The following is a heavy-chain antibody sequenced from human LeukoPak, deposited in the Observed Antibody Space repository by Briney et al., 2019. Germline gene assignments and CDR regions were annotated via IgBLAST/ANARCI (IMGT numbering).Heavy chain of an antibody. CDR3: AGEPTGLDDVFDS. D-gene: IGHD3-10*01. Sequence: SETLSLTCTVSGGSISSHYWSWIRQPPGKGLEWLGHIYYSGSTKYNPSLESRVTMSTDTSKNQFSLWLSSVTAADTAVYYCAGEPTGLDDVFDSWGQGTMVTASS. J-gene: IGHJ3*02. CDR2: IYYSGST. V-gene: IGHV4-59*11. CDR1: GGSISSHY.